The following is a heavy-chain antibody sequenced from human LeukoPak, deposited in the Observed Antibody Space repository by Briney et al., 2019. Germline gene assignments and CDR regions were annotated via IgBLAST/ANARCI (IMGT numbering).Heavy chain of an antibody. CDR3: ALEMSSSSWTSFAY. J-gene: IGHJ4*02. Sequence: GGSLRLSCAASGFTFSSYGMHWVRQAPGKGLEWVAVIWYDGSNKYYADSAKGRFTISRDNSKNTLYLQMNSLRAEDTAVYYCALEMSSSSWTSFAYWGQGTLVTVSS. D-gene: IGHD6-13*01. V-gene: IGHV3-33*01. CDR1: GFTFSSYG. CDR2: IWYDGSNK.